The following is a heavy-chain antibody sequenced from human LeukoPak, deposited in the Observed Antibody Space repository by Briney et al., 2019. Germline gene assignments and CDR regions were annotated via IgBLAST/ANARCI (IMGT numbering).Heavy chain of an antibody. D-gene: IGHD2-15*01. J-gene: IGHJ4*02. CDR3: ARSRGRSGIPYFFDY. CDR1: EFTFSDYY. V-gene: IGHV3-11*06. CDR2: ISSSSTYT. Sequence: PGGSLRLSCAASEFTFSDYYMSWIRQAPGKGLECISYISSSSTYTNYADSVKGRFSISRDSAKNSLYLQMNSLRAEDTAVYFCARSRGRSGIPYFFDYWGQGTLVTVSS.